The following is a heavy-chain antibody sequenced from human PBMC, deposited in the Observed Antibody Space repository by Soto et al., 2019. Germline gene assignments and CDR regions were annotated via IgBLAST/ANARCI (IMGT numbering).Heavy chain of an antibody. Sequence: EVHLVESGGGLVQPGGSLRLSCAASGFTFSGHWMSWVRQAPGKGLEWVAHIKQDGSETFYVGSVKGRFTISRDNAKNSPDLQMNSLRAEDTALYYCARDRAFCSGTNCRRGSIYYYYMDVWGNGTTVTVSS. D-gene: IGHD2-2*01. CDR2: IKQDGSET. CDR1: GFTFSGHW. J-gene: IGHJ6*03. V-gene: IGHV3-7*01. CDR3: ARDRAFCSGTNCRRGSIYYYYMDV.